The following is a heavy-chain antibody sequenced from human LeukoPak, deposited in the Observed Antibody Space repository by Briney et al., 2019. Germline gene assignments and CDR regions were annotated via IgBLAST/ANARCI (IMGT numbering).Heavy chain of an antibody. V-gene: IGHV3-48*02. Sequence: GGSLRLSCAASGLPFSSYSMNWVRQAPGKGLEWVSYISGSSSTIYYADSVKGRFSTSRDNGKNSLYLQMNGLRDEDTAVYYCTRDPMTTNYGMDVWGQGTTVTVSS. CDR1: GLPFSSYS. J-gene: IGHJ6*02. D-gene: IGHD4-17*01. CDR2: ISGSSSTI. CDR3: TRDPMTTNYGMDV.